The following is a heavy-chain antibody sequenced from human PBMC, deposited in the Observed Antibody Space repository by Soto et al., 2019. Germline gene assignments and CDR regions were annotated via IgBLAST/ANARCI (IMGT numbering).Heavy chain of an antibody. D-gene: IGHD3-3*01. CDR3: ARDYDFWSGYYDSGGALDV. CDR2: ISYDGSNK. CDR1: VFTFSSYA. J-gene: IGHJ6*02. Sequence: PGWSLRLSCASSVFTFSSYAMHWVRQAPGKGLEWVAVISYDGSNKYYADSVKGRFTISRDNSKNTLYLQMNSLRAEDTAVYYCARDYDFWSGYYDSGGALDVWGQGTTVTVSS. V-gene: IGHV3-30-3*01.